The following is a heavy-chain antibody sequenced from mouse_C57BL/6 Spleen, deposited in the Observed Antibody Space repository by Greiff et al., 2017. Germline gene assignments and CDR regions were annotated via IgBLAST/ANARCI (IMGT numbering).Heavy chain of an antibody. CDR2: INPNNGGT. Sequence: EVQLQQSGPELAKPGASVKISCKASGYTFTDYYMNWVKQSPGKSLEWIGDINPNNGGTSYNQKFKGKATLTVDKSSSTAYMELRSLTSEDSAVYYCARWGERYAMDYWGQGTSVTVSS. CDR3: ARWGERYAMDY. V-gene: IGHV1-26*01. J-gene: IGHJ4*01. CDR1: GYTFTDYY.